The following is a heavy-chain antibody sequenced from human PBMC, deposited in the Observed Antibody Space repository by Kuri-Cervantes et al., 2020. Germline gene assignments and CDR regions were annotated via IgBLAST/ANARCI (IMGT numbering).Heavy chain of an antibody. CDR1: GFTFDDYA. CDR2: IRWNSGSI. CDR3: VSGALDI. V-gene: IGHV3-9*01. J-gene: IGHJ3*02. Sequence: SLKISCAASGFTFDDYAMQWVRQAPGKGLEWVSGIRWNSGSIGYADSVKRPFTISRENAKNSLYLQRNVMRAEETALYYCVSGALDIWGQGTMVTVSS.